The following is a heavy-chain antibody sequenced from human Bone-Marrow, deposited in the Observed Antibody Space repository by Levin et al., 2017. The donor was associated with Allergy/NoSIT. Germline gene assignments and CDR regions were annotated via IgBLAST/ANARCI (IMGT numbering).Heavy chain of an antibody. Sequence: PQASVKVSCKASGYTFTSCSITWVRQAPGQGLEWMGWISANNGNTKYAQKFQGRVTMTTDTSTSTAYMELTSLRSDDTAVYYCARSHYSGWSELDYWGQGTLVTVSS. D-gene: IGHD6-19*01. CDR2: ISANNGNT. CDR1: GYTFTSCS. J-gene: IGHJ4*02. CDR3: ARSHYSGWSELDY. V-gene: IGHV1-18*01.